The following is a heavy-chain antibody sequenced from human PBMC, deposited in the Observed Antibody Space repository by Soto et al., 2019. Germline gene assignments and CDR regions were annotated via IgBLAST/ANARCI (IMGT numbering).Heavy chain of an antibody. CDR1: GYSFISYY. D-gene: IGHD6-19*01. J-gene: IGHJ3*02. Sequence: QVQVVQSGAEVRKPGASVKISCKSSGYSFISYYIHWVRQAPGQGLEWMGVIDPRGGSSTYAQKFQGRVTMTRDTSTSSVYMELSSLRSEDTAVYYCARDDWLVDRKALDIWGQGTIVTVSS. CDR2: IDPRGGSS. CDR3: ARDDWLVDRKALDI. V-gene: IGHV1-46*01.